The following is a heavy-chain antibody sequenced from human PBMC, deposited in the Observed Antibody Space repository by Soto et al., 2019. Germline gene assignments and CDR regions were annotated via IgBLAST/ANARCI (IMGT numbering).Heavy chain of an antibody. CDR2: IDPTDSYS. J-gene: IGHJ4*02. CDR3: ATHKTGILTGYVDY. V-gene: IGHV5-10-1*01. D-gene: IGHD3-9*01. CDR1: GYSFSNYW. Sequence: GESLKISCKASGYSFSNYWITWVRQMPGKGLEWMGRIDPTDSYSKYSPSFQGHVTISSDKSSSTAYLQWNSLKASDTAVYYCATHKTGILTGYVDYWGQGTLVTVSS.